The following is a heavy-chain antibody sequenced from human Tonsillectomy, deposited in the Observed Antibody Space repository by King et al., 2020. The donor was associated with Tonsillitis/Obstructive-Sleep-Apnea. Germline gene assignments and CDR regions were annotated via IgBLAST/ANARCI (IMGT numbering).Heavy chain of an antibody. CDR1: GFSLSTSGVG. Sequence: TLKESGPTPVKPTQTLTLTCTFSGFSLSTSGVGVGWIRQPPGKALEWLALIYWDDDKRYSPSLKSRLTITKDTSKNQVVLTMTNMDPVDTATYYCAHRQSTDIVGATNFDTWGQGTLVTVSS. CDR2: IYWDDDK. V-gene: IGHV2-5*02. D-gene: IGHD1-26*01. CDR3: AHRQSTDIVGATNFDT. J-gene: IGHJ4*02.